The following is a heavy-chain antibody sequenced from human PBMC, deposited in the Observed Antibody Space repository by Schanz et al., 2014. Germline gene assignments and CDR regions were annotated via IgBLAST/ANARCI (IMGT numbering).Heavy chain of an antibody. V-gene: IGHV3-64D*06. Sequence: EVQLVESGGGLVQPGGSLRLSCSASGFTFNNYAIHWVRQAPGKGLEYVSAISSNGRSTYYADSVKGRFTISRDNSKNTMYLQMSSLRAEDTAVYYCVRSLVYCGGDCYSSEYFPHWGQGTLVTVSS. CDR2: ISSNGRST. J-gene: IGHJ1*01. CDR3: VRSLVYCGGDCYSSEYFPH. CDR1: GFTFNNYA. D-gene: IGHD2-21*01.